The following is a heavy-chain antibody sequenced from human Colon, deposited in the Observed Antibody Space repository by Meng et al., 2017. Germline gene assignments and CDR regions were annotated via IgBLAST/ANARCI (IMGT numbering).Heavy chain of an antibody. D-gene: IGHD2-2*01. Sequence: GESLKISCAASGFTFSSVWMSWVRQAPGKGLEWVGRIISNTYGGTTDYAAPVKGRFSISRDDSKNTLYLQMNSLKTEDTAVYYCISGYCSSTSCYSWGHGNLV. CDR3: ISGYCSSTSCYS. J-gene: IGHJ4*01. CDR1: GFTFSSVW. CDR2: IISNTYGGTT. V-gene: IGHV3-15*01.